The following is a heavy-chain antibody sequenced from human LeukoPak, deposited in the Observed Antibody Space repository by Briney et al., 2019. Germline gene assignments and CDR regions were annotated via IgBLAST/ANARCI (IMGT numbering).Heavy chain of an antibody. CDR2: FDPEDGET. V-gene: IGHV1-24*01. CDR1: GYTLTELS. D-gene: IGHD6-19*01. CDR3: ATDPGSGPDYYYYGMDV. Sequence: GASVTVSCKVSGYTLTELSMHWVRQAPGKGLEWMGGFDPEDGETIYAQKFQGRVTMTEDTSTDTAYMELSSLRSEDTAVYYCATDPGSGPDYYYYGMDVWGQGTTVTVSS. J-gene: IGHJ6*02.